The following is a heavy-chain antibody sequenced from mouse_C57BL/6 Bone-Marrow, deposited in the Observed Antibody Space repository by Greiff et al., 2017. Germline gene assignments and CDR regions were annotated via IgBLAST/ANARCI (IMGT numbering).Heavy chain of an antibody. D-gene: IGHD2-1*01. V-gene: IGHV1-64*01. CDR3: AREGWGNYEAWFAY. CDR1: GYTFTSYW. Sequence: QVQLQQSGAELVKPGASVKLSCKASGYTFTSYWMHWVKQRPGQGLEWIGMIHPNSGSTNYNEKFKSKATLTVDKSSSTAYMQLSSLTSEDSAVYYCAREGWGNYEAWFAYWGQGTLVTVSP. J-gene: IGHJ3*01. CDR2: IHPNSGST.